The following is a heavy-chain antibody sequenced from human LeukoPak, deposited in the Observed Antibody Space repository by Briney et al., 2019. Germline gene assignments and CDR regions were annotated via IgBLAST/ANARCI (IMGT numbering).Heavy chain of an antibody. D-gene: IGHD2-15*01. CDR2: IGGSGGST. CDR1: GFTFSSYA. V-gene: IGHV3-23*01. CDR3: AKDGTVVLAATN. Sequence: GGSLRLSCAASGFTFSSYAMSWVRQAPGEGLEWVSSIGGSGGSTYYADSVKGRFTISRDNSKSTLYLQMNSLRAEDTAVYYCAKDGTVVLAATNWGQGTLVTVSS. J-gene: IGHJ4*02.